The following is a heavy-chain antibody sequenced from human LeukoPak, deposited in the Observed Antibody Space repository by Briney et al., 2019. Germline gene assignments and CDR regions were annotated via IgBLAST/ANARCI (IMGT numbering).Heavy chain of an antibody. CDR3: ARDGYQPLDVTYFQH. CDR2: INPNSGGT. CDR1: GYTFTSYY. J-gene: IGHJ1*01. D-gene: IGHD2-2*01. Sequence: ASVKVSCKASGYTFTSYYMHWVRQAPGQELEWMGWINPNSGGTNYAQKFQGRVTMTRDTSISTAYMELRSLRSDDTAVYYCARDGYQPLDVTYFQHWGQGTLVTVSS. V-gene: IGHV1-2*02.